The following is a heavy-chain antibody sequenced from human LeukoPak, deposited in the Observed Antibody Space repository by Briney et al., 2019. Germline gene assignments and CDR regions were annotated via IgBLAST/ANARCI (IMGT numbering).Heavy chain of an antibody. CDR1: GFTVSSKS. D-gene: IGHD2-21*02. Sequence: GGSLRLSCAASGFTVSSKSMSWVRQAPGKGLEWVSVFYSGGTTSYTDSVKGRFTISRDNSKNTLYLQMNSLRADDTAVYYCARGPGCGGDCDPGQLSHYYYGMDVCGQGTTVTVS. CDR3: ARGPGCGGDCDPGQLSHYYYGMDV. V-gene: IGHV3-53*05. CDR2: FYSGGTT. J-gene: IGHJ6*02.